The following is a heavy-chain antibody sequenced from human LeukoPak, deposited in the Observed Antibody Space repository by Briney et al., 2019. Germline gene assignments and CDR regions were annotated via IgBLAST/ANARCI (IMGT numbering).Heavy chain of an antibody. Sequence: PGGSLRLSCAASGFSFSSYNMNWVRQTPGKGLEWVSSITSSSTYTFYADSVKGRFTISRGNARNSLYLQMNSLRAEDTAVYYCARDPYSGTYGDTYYYYMDVWGKGTTVTISS. CDR1: GFSFSSYN. J-gene: IGHJ6*03. CDR3: ARDPYSGTYGDTYYYYMDV. CDR2: ITSSSTYT. D-gene: IGHD1-26*01. V-gene: IGHV3-21*01.